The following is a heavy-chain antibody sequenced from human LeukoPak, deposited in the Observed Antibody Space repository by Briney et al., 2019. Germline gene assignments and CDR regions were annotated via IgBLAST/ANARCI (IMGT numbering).Heavy chain of an antibody. CDR1: GDSISSSNW. J-gene: IGHJ4*02. D-gene: IGHD2-21*01. CDR2: IYHSGGT. Sequence: SETLSLTCTVSGDSISSSNWWSWVRQPPGKGLEWIGEIYHSGGTNHNPSLKSRVTISVDKSKNQFSLKVSYVTAADTAVYYCARECGWYYFDYWGQGTLVTVSS. CDR3: ARECGWYYFDY. V-gene: IGHV4-4*02.